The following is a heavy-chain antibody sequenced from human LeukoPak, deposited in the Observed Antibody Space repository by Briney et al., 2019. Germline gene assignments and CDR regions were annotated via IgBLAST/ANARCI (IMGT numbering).Heavy chain of an antibody. D-gene: IGHD1-26*01. Sequence: GGSLRLSCAASGFTFPHYVIGWGRQAPGKGVGWGSAISGSGGNTYYADSVKGRFTISRDNSKNTVYLQMNSLRAEDTALYYCVKAYTTSGTYSEPWGQGTLVTVSS. CDR2: ISGSGGNT. CDR1: GFTFPHYV. CDR3: VKAYTTSGTYSEP. J-gene: IGHJ4*02. V-gene: IGHV3-23*01.